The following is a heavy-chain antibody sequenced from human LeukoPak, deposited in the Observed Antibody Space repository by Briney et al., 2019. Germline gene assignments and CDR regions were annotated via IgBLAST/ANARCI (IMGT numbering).Heavy chain of an antibody. J-gene: IGHJ5*02. CDR2: IYYSGST. V-gene: IGHV4-31*03. Sequence: PSQTLSLTCTVSGGSISSGGYYWSWIRQHPGKGLEWTGYIYYSGSTYYNPSLESRVTISVDTSKNQFSLKLSSVTAADTAVYYCARGVSLPSYLGVGYNWFDPWGQGTLVTVSS. CDR1: GGSISSGGYY. D-gene: IGHD1-26*01. CDR3: ARGVSLPSYLGVGYNWFDP.